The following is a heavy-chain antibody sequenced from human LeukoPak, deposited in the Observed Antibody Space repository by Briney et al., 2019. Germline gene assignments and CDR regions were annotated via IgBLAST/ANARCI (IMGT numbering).Heavy chain of an antibody. J-gene: IGHJ4*02. V-gene: IGHV3-74*01. D-gene: IGHD1-1*01. CDR3: ARSLTTLTYEGY. CDR1: GFTFSNYW. CDR2: ISTDGKST. Sequence: GGSLRLSCVASGFTFSNYWMLWVRQAPGKGLMWVSLISTDGKSTRYAESVKGRFTVSRDNAKNSLFLQMNSLRAEDTAIYYCARSLTTLTYEGYWGQGTLVTVSS.